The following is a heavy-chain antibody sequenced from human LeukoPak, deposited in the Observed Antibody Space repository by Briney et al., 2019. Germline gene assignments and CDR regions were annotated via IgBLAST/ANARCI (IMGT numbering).Heavy chain of an antibody. Sequence: SETLSLTCTVSGGSISSYYWSWIRQPPGKGLEWIGYIYYSGSTKYNPSLKSRVTTSVATSKTQFSLKLSSVTAADTALYYCARHLSSGWPLFDSWGQGTLVTVSS. V-gene: IGHV4-59*08. CDR3: ARHLSSGWPLFDS. J-gene: IGHJ4*02. CDR1: GGSISSYY. CDR2: IYYSGST. D-gene: IGHD6-19*01.